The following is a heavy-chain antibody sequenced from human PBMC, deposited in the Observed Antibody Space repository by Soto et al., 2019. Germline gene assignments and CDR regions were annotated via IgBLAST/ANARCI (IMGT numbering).Heavy chain of an antibody. CDR2: IDPSRGST. CDR3: AVCGGNMPPYPYTGLDV. V-gene: IGHV1-46*01. D-gene: IGHD2-21*01. J-gene: IGHJ6*02. CDR1: GYIFTNYW. Sequence: QDQLVQSGAEVKKPGASVKVSCEASGYIFTNYWISWVRLAPGQGLEWMGIIDPSRGSTTYAPKFQGRINMTRDTAAYTAYMELSSLRSEDTAVYYCAVCGGNMPPYPYTGLDVWGQGTTVIVSS.